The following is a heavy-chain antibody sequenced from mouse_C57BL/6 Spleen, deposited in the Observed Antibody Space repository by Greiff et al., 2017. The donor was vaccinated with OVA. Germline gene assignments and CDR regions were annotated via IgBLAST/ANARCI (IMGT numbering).Heavy chain of an antibody. V-gene: IGHV5-9*01. CDR1: GFTFSSYT. CDR3: ARQMYYGSSLWYFDV. J-gene: IGHJ1*03. D-gene: IGHD1-1*01. Sequence: EVQLVESGGGLVKPGASLKLSCAASGFTFSSYTMSWVRQTPEKRLEWVATIGGGGGNTYYPDSVKGRFTISRDNANNTPYLQMSSLRSEDTALYYCARQMYYGSSLWYFDVWGTGTTVTVSS. CDR2: IGGGGGNT.